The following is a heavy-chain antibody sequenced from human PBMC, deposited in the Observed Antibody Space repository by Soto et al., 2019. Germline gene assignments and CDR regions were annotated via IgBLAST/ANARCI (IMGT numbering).Heavy chain of an antibody. Sequence: QVQLVESGGGVVQPGRSLRLSCAASGFTFSSYGMHWVRQAPGKGLEWVAVIWYDGSNKYYADSVKGRFTISRDNSKNTLYLQMNSLRAEDTAVYYCAREILIFGVVAGQGAFDYWGQGTLVTVSS. CDR3: AREILIFGVVAGQGAFDY. CDR1: GFTFSSYG. V-gene: IGHV3-33*01. CDR2: IWYDGSNK. D-gene: IGHD3-3*01. J-gene: IGHJ4*02.